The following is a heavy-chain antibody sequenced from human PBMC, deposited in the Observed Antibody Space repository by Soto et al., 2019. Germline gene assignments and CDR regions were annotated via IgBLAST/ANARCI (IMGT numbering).Heavy chain of an antibody. Sequence: QLQLQESGPGLVKPSETLSLTCTVSGGSISSSSYYWGWIRQPPGKGLEWIGSIYYSGSTYYNPSLKSRVTISVDTSKNQFSLKLSAVTAADTAVYYCARHLDDSSGWYMGTDAEYFQHWGQGTLVTVSS. CDR1: GGSISSSSYY. D-gene: IGHD6-19*01. CDR2: IYYSGST. J-gene: IGHJ1*01. CDR3: ARHLDDSSGWYMGTDAEYFQH. V-gene: IGHV4-39*01.